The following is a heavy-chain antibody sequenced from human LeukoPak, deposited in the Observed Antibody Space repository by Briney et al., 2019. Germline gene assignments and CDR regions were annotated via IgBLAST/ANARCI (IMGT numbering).Heavy chain of an antibody. CDR1: GYTFTSYG. Sequence: GAAVKVSCKASGYTFTSYGISWVRQAPGQGLEWMGWISAYNGNTNYAQKLQGRVTMTTDTSTSTAHMELRSLRSDDTAVYYCAKMGYFDPFDPWGQGTLVTVSS. J-gene: IGHJ5*02. D-gene: IGHD3-9*01. CDR3: AKMGYFDPFDP. V-gene: IGHV1-18*01. CDR2: ISAYNGNT.